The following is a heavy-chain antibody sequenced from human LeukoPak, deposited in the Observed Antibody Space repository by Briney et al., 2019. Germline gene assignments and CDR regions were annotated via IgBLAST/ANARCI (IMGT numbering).Heavy chain of an antibody. J-gene: IGHJ5*02. CDR2: INRSGST. D-gene: IGHD3-3*01. Sequence: SETLSLTCAVYGGSFSGYYWSWIRQPPGKGLEWIGEINRSGSTNYNPSLKSRVTISVDTSKNQFSLKLSSVTAADTAVYYCARVQRITIFGVVGPNWFDPWGQGTLVTVSS. CDR1: GGSFSGYY. CDR3: ARVQRITIFGVVGPNWFDP. V-gene: IGHV4-34*01.